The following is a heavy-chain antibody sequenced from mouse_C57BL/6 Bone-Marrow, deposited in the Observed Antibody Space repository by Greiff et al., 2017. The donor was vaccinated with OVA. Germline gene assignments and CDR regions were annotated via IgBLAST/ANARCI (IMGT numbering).Heavy chain of an antibody. CDR1: GFTFSDYG. CDR3: ARDYYGSSPYAMDY. Sequence: EVILVESGGGLVKPGGSLKLSCAASGFTFSDYGMHWVRQAPEKGLEWVAYISSGSSTIYYADTVKGRFTISRDNAKNTLFLQMTSLRSEDTAMYYCARDYYGSSPYAMDYWGQGTSVTVSS. V-gene: IGHV5-17*01. D-gene: IGHD1-1*01. J-gene: IGHJ4*01. CDR2: ISSGSSTI.